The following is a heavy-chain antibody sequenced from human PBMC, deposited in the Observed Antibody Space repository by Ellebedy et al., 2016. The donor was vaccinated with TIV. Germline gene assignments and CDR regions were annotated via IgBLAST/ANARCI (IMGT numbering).Heavy chain of an antibody. CDR3: AKTSQLAFDY. CDR1: GFTFDDYA. V-gene: IGHV3-43*02. J-gene: IGHJ4*02. Sequence: GESLKISCAASGFTFDDYAMHWVRQAPGKGLEWVSLISGDGGSTYYADSVKGRFTISRDNSKNSLYLQMNSLRTEDTALYYCAKTSQLAFDYWGQGTLVTVSS. CDR2: ISGDGGST. D-gene: IGHD5-18*01.